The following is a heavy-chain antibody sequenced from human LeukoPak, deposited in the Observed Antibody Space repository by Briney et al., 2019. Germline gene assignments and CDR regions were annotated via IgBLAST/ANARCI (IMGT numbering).Heavy chain of an antibody. CDR1: GFTFSDYA. Sequence: GGSLRLSCAASGFTFSDYAMTWVRQAPGKGLEWVSVINDSGGRTFYADSVKGRFTISRDNSKNTLYLQMNSLRADDTAVYYCAPGYRRDWYQGDWGQGTLVTVSS. D-gene: IGHD6-19*01. V-gene: IGHV3-23*01. CDR2: INDSGGRT. J-gene: IGHJ4*02. CDR3: APGYRRDWYQGD.